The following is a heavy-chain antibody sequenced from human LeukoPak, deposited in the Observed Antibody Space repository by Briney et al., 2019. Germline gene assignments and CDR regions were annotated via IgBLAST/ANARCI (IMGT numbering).Heavy chain of an antibody. V-gene: IGHV3-30-3*01. CDR1: RFTFSNYA. Sequence: GGSLRLSCAASRFTFSNYAMSWVRQAPGKGLEWVAVISYDGSNKYYADSVKGRFTISRDNSKNTLYLQMNSLRAEDTAVYYCAKVELRGQWLADYWGQGTLVTVSS. J-gene: IGHJ4*02. CDR2: ISYDGSNK. CDR3: AKVELRGQWLADY. D-gene: IGHD6-19*01.